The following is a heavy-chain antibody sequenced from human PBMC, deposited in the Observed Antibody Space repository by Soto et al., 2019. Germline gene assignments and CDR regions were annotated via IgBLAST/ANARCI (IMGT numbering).Heavy chain of an antibody. J-gene: IGHJ6*02. V-gene: IGHV1-18*01. CDR3: ARDRLKGFCCGGSCYSYYYYGMDV. D-gene: IGHD2-15*01. Sequence: GASVKVSCKASGYTFTSYGISWVRQAPGQGLEWMGWISAYNGNTNYAQKLQGRVTMTTDTSTSTAYMELRSLRSDDTAVYYCARDRLKGFCCGGSCYSYYYYGMDVWGQGTTVTVSS. CDR1: GYTFTSYG. CDR2: ISAYNGNT.